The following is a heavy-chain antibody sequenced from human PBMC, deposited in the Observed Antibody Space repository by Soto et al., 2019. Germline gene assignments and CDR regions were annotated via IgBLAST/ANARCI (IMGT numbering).Heavy chain of an antibody. J-gene: IGHJ6*02. Sequence: PGGSLRLSCAASGFSFRNAWMSWVRQAPGKGLEWVGHIKSQGDGGTRDYAAPVKGRFTISRDDSKNTLFLQMNSLKNEDTAVYFCTTDLRAYCDGTTCYAGNYYYDDMDVWGQGTTVTVSS. CDR2: IKSQGDGGTR. V-gene: IGHV3-15*01. D-gene: IGHD2-2*01. CDR1: GFSFRNAW. CDR3: TTDLRAYCDGTTCYAGNYYYDDMDV.